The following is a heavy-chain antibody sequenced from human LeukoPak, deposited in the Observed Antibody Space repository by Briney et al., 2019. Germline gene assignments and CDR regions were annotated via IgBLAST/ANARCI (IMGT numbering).Heavy chain of an antibody. D-gene: IGHD3-22*01. J-gene: IGHJ4*02. CDR2: IYYSGST. CDR3: ARDSPSVMYYYDSSGID. V-gene: IGHV4-59*01. Sequence: SETLSLTCTVSGGSISSYYWSWIRQPPGKGLEWIGYIYYSGSTNYNPSLKSRVTISVDTSKNQFSLKLSSVTAADTAVYYCARDSPSVMYYYDSSGIDWGQGTLVTVSS. CDR1: GGSISSYY.